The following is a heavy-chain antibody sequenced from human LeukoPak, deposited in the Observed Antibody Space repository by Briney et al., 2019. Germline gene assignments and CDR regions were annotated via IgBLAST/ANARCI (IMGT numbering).Heavy chain of an antibody. CDR3: ARDNYDSSGYYAWFDP. Sequence: SETLFLTCTVSGGSISSYYWSWIRQPAGKGLEWIGRIYTSGSTNYNPSLKSRVTMSVDTSKNQFSLKLSSVTAADTAVYYCARDNYDSSGYYAWFDPWGQGTLVTVSS. CDR1: GGSISSYY. J-gene: IGHJ5*02. D-gene: IGHD3-22*01. V-gene: IGHV4-4*07. CDR2: IYTSGST.